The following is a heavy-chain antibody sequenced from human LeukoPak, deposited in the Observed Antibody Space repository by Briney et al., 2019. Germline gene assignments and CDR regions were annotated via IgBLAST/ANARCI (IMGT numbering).Heavy chain of an antibody. D-gene: IGHD3-22*01. CDR1: GYTFTSYD. Sequence: ASVKVSCKASGYTFTSYDINWVRQATGQGLEWMGWMSPNSGNTGYAQKFQGRVTMTRNTSISTAYMELSSLRSEDTAVYYCARGDTYYYDSSGYYPYDYWGQGTLVTVSS. J-gene: IGHJ4*02. V-gene: IGHV1-8*01. CDR2: MSPNSGNT. CDR3: ARGDTYYYDSSGYYPYDY.